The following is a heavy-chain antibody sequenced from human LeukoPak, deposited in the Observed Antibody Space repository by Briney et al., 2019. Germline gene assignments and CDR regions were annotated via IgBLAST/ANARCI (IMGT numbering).Heavy chain of an antibody. CDR2: IYYSGGT. V-gene: IGHV4-39*02. CDR1: GGSISSSSYY. CDR3: ARDAVAATQFDY. D-gene: IGHD2-15*01. Sequence: SETLSLTCTVSGGSISSSSYYRGWIRQPLGKGLEWIGSIYYSGGTYYNPSLKSRVTISVDTSKNQLSLKLSSVTAADTAVYYCARDAVAATQFDYWGQGTLVTVSS. J-gene: IGHJ4*02.